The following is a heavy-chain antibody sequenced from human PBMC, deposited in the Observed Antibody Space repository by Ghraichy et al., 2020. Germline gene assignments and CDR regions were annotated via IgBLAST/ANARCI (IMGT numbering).Heavy chain of an antibody. J-gene: IGHJ4*02. V-gene: IGHV3-33*01. CDR2: IWYDGSNK. CDR1: GFTFSSYG. Sequence: GGSLRLSCAASGFTFSSYGMHWVRQAPGKGLEWVAVIWYDGSNKYYADSVKGRFTISRDNSKNTLYLQMNSLRAEDTAVYYCARSTLGIAVAGTFPVDADPLDYWGQGTLVTVSS. CDR3: ARSTLGIAVAGTFPVDADPLDY. D-gene: IGHD6-19*01.